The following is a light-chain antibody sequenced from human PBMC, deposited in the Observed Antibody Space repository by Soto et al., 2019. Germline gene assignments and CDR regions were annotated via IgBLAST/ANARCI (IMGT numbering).Light chain of an antibody. CDR2: GAS. CDR1: QSVSSSY. J-gene: IGKJ5*01. Sequence: PGERGTLSCRASQSVSSSYLTWYQQKPGQAPRLLIYGASTRATSIPARFSGSGSGTDFTLTIRRLEPEDFAVYYCQQYGSSPLITFGQGTRLEIK. CDR3: QQYGSSPLIT. V-gene: IGKV3-20*01.